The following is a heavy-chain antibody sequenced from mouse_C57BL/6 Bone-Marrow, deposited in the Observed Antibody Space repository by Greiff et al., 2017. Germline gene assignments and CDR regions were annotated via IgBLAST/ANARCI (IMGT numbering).Heavy chain of an antibody. Sequence: VKLVESEGGLVQPGSSMKISCTASGFTFSDYYMAWVRQVPEKGLEWVANINSAGGSPHYLDSLKSRFILSRDKAKNTLDLQMSSLKSEDTATYYCAREGGYGYDFCYAMDYWGQGTSVTVSS. CDR3: AREGGYGYDFCYAMDY. CDR1: GFTFSDYY. CDR2: INSAGGSP. D-gene: IGHD2-2*01. J-gene: IGHJ4*01. V-gene: IGHV5-16*01.